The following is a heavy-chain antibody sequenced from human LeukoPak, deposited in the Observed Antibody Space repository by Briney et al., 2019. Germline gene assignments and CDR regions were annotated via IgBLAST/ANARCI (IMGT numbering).Heavy chain of an antibody. CDR2: IWYDGSNK. D-gene: IGHD4-17*01. Sequence: GGSLRLSCAASGFTFSSYGMHWVRQAPGKGLEGVAVIWYDGSNKYYADSVKGRFTISRDNSKNTLYLQMNSLRAEDTAVYYCARDRHGDYVSYYYGMDVWGKGTTVTVSS. CDR1: GFTFSSYG. CDR3: ARDRHGDYVSYYYGMDV. V-gene: IGHV3-33*01. J-gene: IGHJ6*04.